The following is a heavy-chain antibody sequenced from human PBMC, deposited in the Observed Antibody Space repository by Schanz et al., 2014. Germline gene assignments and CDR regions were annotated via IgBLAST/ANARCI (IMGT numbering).Heavy chain of an antibody. D-gene: IGHD3-10*01. CDR3: ARALFGSGHGDV. J-gene: IGHJ6*02. CDR1: GGTFVTFF. V-gene: IGHV1-69*04. Sequence: QVHLVQSGAEVKEPGSSVKVSCKPSGGTFVTFFFTWVRQAPGQGPQWMGRISPLLGVANYAQEFQGRLTITADTSTSTAYMELSSLRSEDTAVYYCARALFGSGHGDVWGQGTTVTVSS. CDR2: ISPLLGVA.